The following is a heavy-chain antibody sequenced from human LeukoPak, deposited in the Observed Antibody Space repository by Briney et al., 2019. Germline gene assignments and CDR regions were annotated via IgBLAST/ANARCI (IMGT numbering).Heavy chain of an antibody. D-gene: IGHD6-13*01. CDR2: INPNSGGT. Sequence: ASVKVSCKASGYTFTGYYMHWVRQAPGQGLEWMGWINPNSGGTNYAQKFQARVTMTRDTSISTAYMELSRLRSDDTAVYYCARGYSSSWNYLDYWGQGTLVTVSS. V-gene: IGHV1-2*02. CDR3: ARGYSSSWNYLDY. J-gene: IGHJ4*02. CDR1: GYTFTGYY.